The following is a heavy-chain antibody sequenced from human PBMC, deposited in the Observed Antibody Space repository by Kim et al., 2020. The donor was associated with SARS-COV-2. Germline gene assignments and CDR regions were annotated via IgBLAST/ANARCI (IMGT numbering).Heavy chain of an antibody. D-gene: IGHD2-15*01. V-gene: IGHV4-4*07. J-gene: IGHJ6*02. CDR2: IYTSGST. CDR3: AREGSGRYYYYYYGMDV. CDR1: GGSISSYY. Sequence: SETLSLTCTVSGGSISSYYWSWIRQPAGKGLEWIGRIYTSGSTNYNPSLKSRVTMSVDTSKNQFSLKLSAVTAADTAVYYCAREGSGRYYYYYYGMDVWGQGTTVTVSS.